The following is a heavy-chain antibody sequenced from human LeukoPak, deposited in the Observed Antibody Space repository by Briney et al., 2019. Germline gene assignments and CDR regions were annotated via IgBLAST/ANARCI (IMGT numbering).Heavy chain of an antibody. V-gene: IGHV3-21*01. Sequence: GGSLRLSCAASGFTFSDYNMNWVRQAPGKGLEWVSSISRSSYYIYYTDSVKGRFTISRDNAKNSLYLQMNSLRAEDTAVYYCARDQIAVADPFDYWGQGTLVTVSS. D-gene: IGHD6-19*01. CDR2: ISRSSYYI. CDR1: GFTFSDYN. J-gene: IGHJ4*02. CDR3: ARDQIAVADPFDY.